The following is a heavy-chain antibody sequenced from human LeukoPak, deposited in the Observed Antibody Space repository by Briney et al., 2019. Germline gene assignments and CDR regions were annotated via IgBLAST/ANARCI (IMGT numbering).Heavy chain of an antibody. V-gene: IGHV5-51*07. D-gene: IGHD4-17*01. J-gene: IGHJ5*02. CDR1: GYRFSNYW. CDR3: ARRAYGEGFDP. Sequence: GESLKISCKGSGYRFSNYWIGWVHQMPGKGLEWMGIIYPGDSDTRYSPSFQGQVTISADKSISTAYLQWSSLKASDTAMYYCARRAYGEGFDPWGQGTLVTVSS. CDR2: IYPGDSDT.